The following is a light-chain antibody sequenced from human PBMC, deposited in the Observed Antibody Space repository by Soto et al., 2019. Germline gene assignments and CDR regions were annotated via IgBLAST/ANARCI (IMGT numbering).Light chain of an antibody. J-gene: IGLJ1*01. V-gene: IGLV2-14*01. CDR3: TSYTNSSTLGV. CDR1: SSDGGAYNY. CDR2: EVS. Sequence: QSALTQPASVSGSPGQSITLSCAGTSSDGGAYNYVSWYQQHPGKAPKLMIYEVSNRPSGVSNRFSGSKSGDTASLTISGLQAEDEAAYYSTSYTNSSTLGVFGTGTKVTVL.